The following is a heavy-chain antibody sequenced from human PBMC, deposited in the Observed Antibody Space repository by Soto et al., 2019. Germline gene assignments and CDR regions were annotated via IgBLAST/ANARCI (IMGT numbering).Heavy chain of an antibody. Sequence: SETLSLTCTVSGGSINNGGYYWSWIRQHPGKGLEWIGYIFYSGSTYYNPSLKSRVTISVDTSKNQFSLKLSSVTAADTAVYYCARDLRGGSDGMDVWGRGTTVTVSS. J-gene: IGHJ6*02. CDR1: GGSINNGGYY. CDR3: ARDLRGGSDGMDV. V-gene: IGHV4-31*03. CDR2: IFYSGST. D-gene: IGHD3-10*01.